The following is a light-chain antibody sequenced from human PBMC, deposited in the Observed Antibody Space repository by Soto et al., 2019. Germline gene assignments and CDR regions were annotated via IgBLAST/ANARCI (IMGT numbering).Light chain of an antibody. CDR1: HSVSSSY. CDR2: GAS. Sequence: VVFAQSPGTLSLSPVERATLSCMASHSVSSSYLAWYQQKPGQAPRLLIYGASTRAAGVPPRFSGSGSGTDFTLTISSLEPEDFAVYYCQQRSNWPPITFGQGTRLEIK. J-gene: IGKJ5*01. V-gene: IGKV3D-20*02. CDR3: QQRSNWPPIT.